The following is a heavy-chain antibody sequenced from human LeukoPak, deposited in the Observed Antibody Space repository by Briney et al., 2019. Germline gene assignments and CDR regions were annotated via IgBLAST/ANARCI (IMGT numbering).Heavy chain of an antibody. CDR3: ARGKPIYFYYYYGMDV. J-gene: IGHJ6*02. CDR2: IKQDGSEK. V-gene: IGHV3-7*03. D-gene: IGHD2-2*02. CDR1: GFAFSSYW. Sequence: PGGSLRLSCAASGFAFSSYWMSWVRQAPGKGLEWVANIKQDGSEKYYVDSVKGRFTISRDNAKNSLYLQMNSLRAEDTAVYYCARGKPIYFYYYYGMDVWGQGTTVTVSS.